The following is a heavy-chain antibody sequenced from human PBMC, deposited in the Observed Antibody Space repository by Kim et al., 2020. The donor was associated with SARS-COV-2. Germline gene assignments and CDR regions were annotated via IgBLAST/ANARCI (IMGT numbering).Heavy chain of an antibody. J-gene: IGHJ6*03. D-gene: IGHD6-19*01. V-gene: IGHV3-9*01. CDR2: ISWNSGSI. Sequence: GGSLRLSCRTSGFTVGDYAMHWVRQAPGKGLEWVSGISWNSGSIGYADSVKGRFTISRDNAKNSLYLQMNSLRAEDTALYYCAKDFKAVAGKGKYYYYYYYMDVWGKGTTVTVSS. CDR3: AKDFKAVAGKGKYYYYYYYMDV. CDR1: GFTVGDYA.